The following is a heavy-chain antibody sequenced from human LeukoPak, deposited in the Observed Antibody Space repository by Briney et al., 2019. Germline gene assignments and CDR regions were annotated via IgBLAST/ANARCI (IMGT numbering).Heavy chain of an antibody. Sequence: GGSLRLSCAASGFTFSSYSMNWVRQAPGKGLEWVSSISSSSSYIYYADSVKGRFTISRDNAKDSLFLQMNSLRAEDTAVYYCAHIPARRYFDWLGGWGQGTLVTVSS. J-gene: IGHJ4*02. CDR3: AHIPARRYFDWLGG. CDR2: ISSSSSYI. D-gene: IGHD3-9*01. V-gene: IGHV3-21*01. CDR1: GFTFSSYS.